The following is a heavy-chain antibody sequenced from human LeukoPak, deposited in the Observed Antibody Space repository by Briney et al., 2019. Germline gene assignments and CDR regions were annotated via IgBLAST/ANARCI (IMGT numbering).Heavy chain of an antibody. CDR2: INHSGST. D-gene: IGHD2-2*01. Sequence: PSETLSLTSAVYGGSFSGYYWCWIRQPPGKGQERIGEINHSGSTNYYPSLKSRVTISVDTPKNQFSLKLSSVTAADTAVYYCARGVCSSTRCYGPDFVYWGQGTLVTVSS. J-gene: IGHJ4*02. CDR1: GGSFSGYY. V-gene: IGHV4-34*01. CDR3: ARGVCSSTRCYGPDFVY.